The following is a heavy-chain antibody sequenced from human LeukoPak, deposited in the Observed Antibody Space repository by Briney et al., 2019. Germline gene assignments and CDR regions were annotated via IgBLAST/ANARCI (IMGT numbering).Heavy chain of an antibody. D-gene: IGHD4-23*01. Sequence: PSETLSLMCSVSGGSKTGSTWRAWVRQSPGKGLEWIGEIYHSGSTNYNPSLKSRVTISVDKSNNQFSLKLNSMTAADTAVYCLSRTAGNSDFVYSGPGILVTVSS. CDR3: SRTAGNSDFVY. CDR2: IYHSGST. J-gene: IGHJ4*02. V-gene: IGHV4-4*01. CDR1: GGSKTGSTW.